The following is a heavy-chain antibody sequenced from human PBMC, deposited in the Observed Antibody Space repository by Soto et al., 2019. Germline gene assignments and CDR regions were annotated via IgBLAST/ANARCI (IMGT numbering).Heavy chain of an antibody. Sequence: QVQLVESGGGVVQPGRSLRLSCAASGFTFSSYAMHWVRQAPGKGLEWVAVISYDGSNKYYADSVKGRFTISRDNSKNTLYLQMNSLRAEDTAVYYCAREQLWFGEAVTRGMDVWGQGTTVTVSS. V-gene: IGHV3-30-3*01. CDR2: ISYDGSNK. J-gene: IGHJ6*02. D-gene: IGHD3-10*01. CDR3: AREQLWFGEAVTRGMDV. CDR1: GFTFSSYA.